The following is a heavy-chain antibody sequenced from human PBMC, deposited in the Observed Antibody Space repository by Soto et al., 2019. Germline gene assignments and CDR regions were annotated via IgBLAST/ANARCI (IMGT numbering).Heavy chain of an antibody. V-gene: IGHV3-53*01. D-gene: IGHD6-13*01. CDR3: ARGPAATAYYYYGMDV. J-gene: IGHJ6*02. CDR2: IYSGGNT. CDR1: GISVSGHS. Sequence: GGSLRLSCAASGISVSGHSMSWVRQAPGKGLEWVSVIYSGGNTYYADSVKGRFTFSRDNSRNTLYLQMNSLRAEDTAVYYCARGPAATAYYYYGMDVWGQGTTVTVSS.